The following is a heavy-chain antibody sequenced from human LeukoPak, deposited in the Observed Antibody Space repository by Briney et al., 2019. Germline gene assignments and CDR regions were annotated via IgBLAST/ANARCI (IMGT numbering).Heavy chain of an antibody. V-gene: IGHV4-38-2*02. CDR1: GYSISSGYH. D-gene: IGHD2-15*01. J-gene: IGHJ5*02. CDR3: ARHSFTLLGYCSGGSCYSQGFDP. Sequence: SETLSLTCTVSGYSISSGYHWGWIRQPPGKGLEWIGYIYYSGSTNYNPSLKSRVTISVDTSKNQFSLKLSSVTAADTAVYYCARHSFTLLGYCSGGSCYSQGFDPWGQGTLVTVSS. CDR2: IYYSGST.